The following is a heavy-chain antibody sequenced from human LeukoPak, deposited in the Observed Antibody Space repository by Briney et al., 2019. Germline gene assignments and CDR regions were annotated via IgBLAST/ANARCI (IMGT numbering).Heavy chain of an antibody. CDR3: ARGGIAVAGNRPLPLDI. Sequence: ASVKVCCKASGYTFTSYGFSWVRQAPGQGLGWRGWISAYNGNTNYAQKLQGRVTMTTDASTSTAYMELRSLRSDDTAVYYCARGGIAVAGNRPLPLDIWGQGTMVTLSS. V-gene: IGHV1-18*01. J-gene: IGHJ3*02. CDR1: GYTFTSYG. CDR2: ISAYNGNT. D-gene: IGHD6-19*01.